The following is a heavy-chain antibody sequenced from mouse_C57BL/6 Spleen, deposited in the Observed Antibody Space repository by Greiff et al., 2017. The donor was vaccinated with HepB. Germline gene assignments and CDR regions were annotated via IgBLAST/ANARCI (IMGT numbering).Heavy chain of an antibody. J-gene: IGHJ1*03. D-gene: IGHD2-4*01. CDR3: AREGYDYDGWYFDV. V-gene: IGHV7-1*01. CDR2: SRNKANDYTT. CDR1: GFTFSDFY. Sequence: EVKVVESGGGLVQSGRSLRLSCATSGFTFSDFYMEWVRQAPGKGLEWIAASRNKANDYTTEYSASVKGRFIVSRDTSQSILYLQMNALRAEDTAIYYGAREGYDYDGWYFDVWGTGTTVTVSS.